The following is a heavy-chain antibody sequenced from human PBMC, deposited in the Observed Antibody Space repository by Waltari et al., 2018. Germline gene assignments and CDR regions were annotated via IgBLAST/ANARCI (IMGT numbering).Heavy chain of an antibody. CDR2: IWYDGSNK. D-gene: IGHD1-26*01. Sequence: QVQLVESGGGVVQPGRSLRLSCAASGFTFSSYGMHWVRQAPGKGLEWVAVIWYDGSNKNYADSVKGRFTISRDNSKNTLYLQMNSLRAEDTAMYYCAKDFGSFDAFDIWGQGTMVTVSS. CDR1: GFTFSSYG. J-gene: IGHJ3*02. CDR3: AKDFGSFDAFDI. V-gene: IGHV3-30*18.